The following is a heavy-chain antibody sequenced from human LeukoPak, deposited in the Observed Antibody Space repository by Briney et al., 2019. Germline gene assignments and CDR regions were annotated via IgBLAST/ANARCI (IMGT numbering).Heavy chain of an antibody. V-gene: IGHV3-23*01. CDR2: ISGSGGST. CDR1: GFIFGSFA. Sequence: GGSLRLSCAASGFIFGSFAMNWVRQAPGKGLEWVSAISGSGGSTHYADSVKGRFTISRDNSKNTLYLQMNSLRAEDTAVYYCAKDGIAAAGLPVGYMDVWGKGTTVTVSS. D-gene: IGHD6-13*01. J-gene: IGHJ6*03. CDR3: AKDGIAAAGLPVGYMDV.